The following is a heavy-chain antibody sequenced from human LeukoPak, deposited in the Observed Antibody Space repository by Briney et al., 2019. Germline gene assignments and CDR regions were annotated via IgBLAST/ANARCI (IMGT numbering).Heavy chain of an antibody. CDR3: ARGTGDTSSWFHDF. J-gene: IGHJ4*02. Sequence: GGSLRLSCAASGFSFSNYAMHWVRQAPGKGLEWVAVISYGINNKYYADSVKGRFAISRDNSKDTLYLQMNSLRPEDTAVYHCARGTGDTSSWFHDFWGQGTLVTVSS. CDR1: GFSFSNYA. D-gene: IGHD6-13*01. CDR2: ISYGINNK. V-gene: IGHV3-30*09.